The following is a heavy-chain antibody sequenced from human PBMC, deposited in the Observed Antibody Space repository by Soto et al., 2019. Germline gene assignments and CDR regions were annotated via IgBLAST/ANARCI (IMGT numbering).Heavy chain of an antibody. CDR3: ARGLRGSGYSQFDY. D-gene: IGHD3-3*01. J-gene: IGHJ4*02. CDR2: MNPNSGNT. CDR1: GYTFTSFD. Sequence: QVQLVQSGAEVKKPGASVKVSCKASGYTFTSFDINWVRQATGQGLEWMGWMNPNSGNTGYGEKFQGRDTMTTDTSINTVYMEVSSLIFEDTAVYYCARGLRGSGYSQFDYWGQGTIVALAS. V-gene: IGHV1-8*01.